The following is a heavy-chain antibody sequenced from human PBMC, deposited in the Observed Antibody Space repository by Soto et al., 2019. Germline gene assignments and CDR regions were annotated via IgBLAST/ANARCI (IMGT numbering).Heavy chain of an antibody. CDR2: MYYSGST. V-gene: IGHV4-59*08. D-gene: IGHD3-16*01. Sequence: QVQLQESGPGLVKPSETLSLSCSVSGGSISGHYWSWVRQTPGKGLEWIGYMYYSGSTNYNPSLTSPVTIAVYTSKNHFSLRLTSVTAADTAVYYCARVPYYDLIWNYYYMDVWGKGTTVTVSS. CDR3: ARVPYYDLIWNYYYMDV. CDR1: GGSISGHY. J-gene: IGHJ6*03.